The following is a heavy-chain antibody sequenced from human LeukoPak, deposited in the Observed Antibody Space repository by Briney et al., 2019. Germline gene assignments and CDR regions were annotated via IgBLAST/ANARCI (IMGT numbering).Heavy chain of an antibody. J-gene: IGHJ4*02. D-gene: IGHD3-10*01. CDR1: GFPFSSYG. V-gene: IGHV3-30*03. CDR3: AREGYYGSGSPPSLYFDY. CDR2: TSSDLNVK. Sequence: GGSLRLSCAASGFPFSSYGMHWVRQAPGKWLEWVAVTSSDLNVKLYADSVKGRFTISRDNSRSTLYLQMNSLRPEDTAIYYCAREGYYGSGSPPSLYFDYWGQGTLVTVSS.